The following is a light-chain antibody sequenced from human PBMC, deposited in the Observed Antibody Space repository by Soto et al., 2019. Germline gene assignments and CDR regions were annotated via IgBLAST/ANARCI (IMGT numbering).Light chain of an antibody. CDR2: AAS. J-gene: IGKJ1*01. V-gene: IGKV1-39*01. Sequence: IPLTPSPSSLSSSLGDRVTITCRASQSISSYLNWYQQKPGKAPKLLIYAASSLQSGVPSRFSGSGSGTDFTLTISSLQPEDFATYYCQQSYSTPRTFCQGTKVDVK. CDR3: QQSYSTPRT. CDR1: QSISSY.